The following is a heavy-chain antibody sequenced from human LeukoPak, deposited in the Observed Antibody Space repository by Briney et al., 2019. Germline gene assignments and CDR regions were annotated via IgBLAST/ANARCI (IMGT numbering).Heavy chain of an antibody. Sequence: ASVKVSCKASGYTFTGYSMHWVRQAPGQGLEWMGWINPNSGGTNYAQKFQGRVTMTRDTSISTAYMELSRLRSDDTAVYYCARPNRWELEGFDYWGQGTLVTVSS. CDR1: GYTFTGYS. CDR2: INPNSGGT. V-gene: IGHV1-2*02. CDR3: ARPNRWELEGFDY. D-gene: IGHD1-26*01. J-gene: IGHJ4*02.